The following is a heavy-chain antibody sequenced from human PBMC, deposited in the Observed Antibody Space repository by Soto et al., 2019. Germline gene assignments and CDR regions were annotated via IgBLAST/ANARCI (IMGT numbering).Heavy chain of an antibody. V-gene: IGHV1-18*01. CDR3: ARLMDRWVGATGGFDY. J-gene: IGHJ4*02. D-gene: IGHD1-26*01. CDR1: GYTFTSYG. CDR2: ISAYNGNT. Sequence: QVQLVQSGAEVKKPGASVKVSCKASGYTFTSYGISWVRQVPGQGLEWMGWISAYNGNTNYAQKLQGRVTMTTDTXTXXAYMELRSLRSDDTAVYYCARLMDRWVGATGGFDYWGQGTLVTVSS.